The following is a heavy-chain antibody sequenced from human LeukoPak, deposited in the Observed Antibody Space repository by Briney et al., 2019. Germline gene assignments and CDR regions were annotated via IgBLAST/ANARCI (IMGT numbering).Heavy chain of an antibody. Sequence: GGSLRLSCVASGFPFSSYWMTWVRQAPGKGLEWVANMNIDGSEKYYADSVKGRFSISRDNARNSVYLQMASLRVEDTAVYYCARDPVEWELLLGYWGQGTLVTVSS. CDR1: GFPFSSYW. CDR2: MNIDGSEK. D-gene: IGHD1-26*01. V-gene: IGHV3-7*01. J-gene: IGHJ4*02. CDR3: ARDPVEWELLLGY.